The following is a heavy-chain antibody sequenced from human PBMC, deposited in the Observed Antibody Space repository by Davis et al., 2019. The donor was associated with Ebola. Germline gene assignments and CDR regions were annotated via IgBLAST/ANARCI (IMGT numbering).Heavy chain of an antibody. CDR3: VKGALGP. CDR1: GFTFGTYA. CDR2: ISSGSGGST. Sequence: GGSLRLSCAASGFTFGTYAMTWVRQAPGKGLEWVSSISSGSGGSTYYTDSVRGRFTISRDNSKNTLYLQMSSLRGEDTAIYYYVKGALGPWGQGTLVTVSS. J-gene: IGHJ5*02. D-gene: IGHD7-27*01. V-gene: IGHV3-23*01.